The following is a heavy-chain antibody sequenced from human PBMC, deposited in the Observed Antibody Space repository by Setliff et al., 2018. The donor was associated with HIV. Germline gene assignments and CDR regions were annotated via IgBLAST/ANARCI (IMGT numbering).Heavy chain of an antibody. CDR3: ARLRYYDILTGYAFDY. Sequence: PSETLSLTCTVAGDSITRSDYYWGWIRQPPGKGLEWIGNIHYSGRTYYNPSLKSRVTISVDTSKNQFSLKLTSVTAADTAVYFCARLRYYDILTGYAFDYWGQGTLVTVSS. D-gene: IGHD3-9*01. J-gene: IGHJ4*02. CDR2: IHYSGRT. V-gene: IGHV4-39*01. CDR1: GDSITRSDYY.